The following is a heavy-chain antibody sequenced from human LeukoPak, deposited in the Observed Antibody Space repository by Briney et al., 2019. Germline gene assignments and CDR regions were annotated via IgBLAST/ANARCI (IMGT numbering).Heavy chain of an antibody. CDR3: ARARYSGGWYEPPGY. V-gene: IGHV3-21*01. Sequence: AGGSLRLSCAASGFTFSSYSMNWVRQAPGKGLEWVSSISSSSSYIYYADSVKGRFTISRDNAKNSLYLQMNSLRAEDTAVYYCARARYSGGWYEPPGYWGQGTLVTVSS. J-gene: IGHJ4*02. CDR1: GFTFSSYS. D-gene: IGHD6-19*01. CDR2: ISSSSSYI.